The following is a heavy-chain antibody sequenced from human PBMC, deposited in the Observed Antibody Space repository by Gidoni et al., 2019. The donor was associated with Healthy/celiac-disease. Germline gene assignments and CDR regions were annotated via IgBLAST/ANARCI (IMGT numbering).Heavy chain of an antibody. J-gene: IGHJ4*02. D-gene: IGHD3-22*01. CDR3: AIPSPVYYDSNSLVDY. CDR2: ISYDGSNK. Sequence: QVQLVESGGGVVQPGRSLRLSCAASGFTFSSYGMHWVRQAPGKGLEWVAVISYDGSNKYYADSVKGRFTISRDNSKNTLYLQMNSLRAEDTAVYYCAIPSPVYYDSNSLVDYWGQGTLVTVSS. V-gene: IGHV3-30*03. CDR1: GFTFSSYG.